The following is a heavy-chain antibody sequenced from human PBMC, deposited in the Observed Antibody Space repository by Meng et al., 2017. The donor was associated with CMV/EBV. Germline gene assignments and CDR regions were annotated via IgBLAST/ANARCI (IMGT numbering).Heavy chain of an antibody. CDR1: GYTFTSYD. Sequence: ASVKVSCKASGYTFTSYDINWVRQATGQGLEWMGWMNPNSGNTGYAQKFQGRVTITRNTSISTAYMELSSLRSEDTAVYYCARVREYSSSSEFDYWGQGTLVTVSS. CDR2: MNPNSGNT. CDR3: ARVREYSSSSEFDY. J-gene: IGHJ4*02. D-gene: IGHD6-6*01. V-gene: IGHV1-8*03.